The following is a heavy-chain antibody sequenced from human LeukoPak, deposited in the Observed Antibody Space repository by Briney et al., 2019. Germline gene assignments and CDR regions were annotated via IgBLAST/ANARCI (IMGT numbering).Heavy chain of an antibody. CDR3: AGGESFSDYGDYAKFDI. CDR2: ISYDGSNK. V-gene: IGHV3-30*03. Sequence: PGRSLRLSCAASGFTFSSYGMHWVRQAPGKGLEWVAVISYDGSNKYYADSVKGRFTISRDNSKNTLYLQMNSLRAEDTAVYYCAGGESFSDYGDYAKFDIWGQGTMVTGSS. J-gene: IGHJ3*02. CDR1: GFTFSSYG. D-gene: IGHD4-17*01.